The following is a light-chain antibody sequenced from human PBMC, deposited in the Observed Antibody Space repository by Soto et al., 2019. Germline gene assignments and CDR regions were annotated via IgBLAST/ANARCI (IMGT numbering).Light chain of an antibody. CDR2: GAS. V-gene: IGKV3-15*01. Sequence: EIGMTQSPATLSVSPGERATLSCSASQSVSSNLAWYQQKPGQAPRLLIYGASTRATGIPARFSGSGSGTEFTLTISSLQSEDFAVYYCQQYNNWSSWTFGQGTKVEIK. J-gene: IGKJ1*01. CDR3: QQYNNWSSWT. CDR1: QSVSSN.